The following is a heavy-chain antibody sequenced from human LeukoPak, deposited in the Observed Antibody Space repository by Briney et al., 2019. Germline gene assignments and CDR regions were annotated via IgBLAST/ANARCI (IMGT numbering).Heavy chain of an antibody. Sequence: SETLSLTCTVSGGSISSSSYYWGWIRQHPGKGLEWIGYIYYSGSTYYNPSLKSRVTISVDTSKNQFSLKLSSVTAADTAVYYCARVVRWSGYTLDYWGQGTLVTVSS. CDR2: IYYSGST. V-gene: IGHV4-31*03. D-gene: IGHD3-3*01. CDR1: GGSISSSSYY. CDR3: ARVVRWSGYTLDY. J-gene: IGHJ4*02.